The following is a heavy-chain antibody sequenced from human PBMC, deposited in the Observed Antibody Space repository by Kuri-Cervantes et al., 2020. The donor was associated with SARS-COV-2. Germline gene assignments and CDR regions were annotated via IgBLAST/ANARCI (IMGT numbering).Heavy chain of an antibody. V-gene: IGHV4-34*01. CDR3: ARLSTVTDNYGMDV. J-gene: IGHJ6*02. Sequence: SQTLSLTCAVYGGSFSGYYWSWIRQPPGKGLEWIGEINHSGSTNYNPSLKSRVTISVDTSKNQFSLKLSSVTAADTAVYYCARLSTVTDNYGMDVWGPGTRVTVSS. D-gene: IGHD4-17*01. CDR2: INHSGST. CDR1: GGSFSGYY.